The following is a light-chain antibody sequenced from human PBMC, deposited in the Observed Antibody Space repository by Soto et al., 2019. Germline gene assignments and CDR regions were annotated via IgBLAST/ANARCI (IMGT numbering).Light chain of an antibody. CDR3: SLFTTNSTFV. V-gene: IGLV2-18*01. J-gene: IGLJ1*01. CDR2: EVR. Sequence: SVLTQPPSVSGSPGQSVTISCTGTSSDVGRYNRVSWYQQPPGTAPKLLIYEVRNRPSGVPDRFSGSRSANTASLTISGLQAEDEADYYCSLFTTNSTFVFGAGTKVTVL. CDR1: SSDVGRYNR.